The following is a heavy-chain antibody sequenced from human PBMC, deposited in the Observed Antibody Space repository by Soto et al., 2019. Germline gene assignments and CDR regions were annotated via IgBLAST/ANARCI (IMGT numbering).Heavy chain of an antibody. CDR2: IYYRGTT. CDR3: ARATESHYFDY. J-gene: IGHJ4*02. V-gene: IGHV4-31*03. CDR1: GASISSSGYY. Sequence: QVQLQESGPGLVKPSQTLSLTCTLSGASISSSGYYWSWIRLHPGEGLEWIGYIYYRGTTYFNPSLTSXXTXSPXTSKKEFSLTLTSVTAADTAVYYCARATESHYFDYWGRGILVTVTS.